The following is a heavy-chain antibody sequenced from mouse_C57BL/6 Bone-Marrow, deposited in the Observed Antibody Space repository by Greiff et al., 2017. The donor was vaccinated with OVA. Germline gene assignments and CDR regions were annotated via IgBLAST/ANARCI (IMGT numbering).Heavy chain of an antibody. CDR3: AKYGNCSWFAY. J-gene: IGHJ3*01. V-gene: IGHV14-2*01. CDR2: IDPEVGET. Sequence: EVQLQESGAELVKPGASVKLSCTASGFNFKDSYMHWVKQRPEQGLEWIGRIDPEVGETKYAPKFQGKATITTATSSNTAYLQLSSLTSDDTADYYCAKYGNCSWFAYWGQGTLATVSA. D-gene: IGHD2-1*01. CDR1: GFNFKDSY.